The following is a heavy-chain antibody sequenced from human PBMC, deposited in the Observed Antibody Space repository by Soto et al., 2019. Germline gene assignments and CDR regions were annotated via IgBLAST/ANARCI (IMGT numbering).Heavy chain of an antibody. CDR3: ARHLDAKAVAGPENAFDI. D-gene: IGHD6-19*01. CDR2: IYYSGST. V-gene: IGHV4-39*01. Sequence: QLQLQESAPGLVKPSETLSLTCTVSGGSISSSSYYWGWIRQPPGKGLEWIGSIYYSGSTYYNPSLKSRVATSVDTSKNHCSLRRSSVTAADTAVYYCARHLDAKAVAGPENAFDIWGQGTMVTVSS. CDR1: GGSISSSSYY. J-gene: IGHJ3*02.